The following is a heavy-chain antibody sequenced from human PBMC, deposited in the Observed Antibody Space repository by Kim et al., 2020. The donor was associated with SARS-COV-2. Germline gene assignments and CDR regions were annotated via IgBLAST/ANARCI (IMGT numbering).Heavy chain of an antibody. V-gene: IGHV3-11*06. D-gene: IGHD3-22*01. J-gene: IGHJ4*02. Sequence: KGRITISRDNAQISLYLQMNSLRAEDTAVYYCARDSSQYYDSSGYYPFDYWGQGTLVTVSS. CDR3: ARDSSQYYDSSGYYPFDY.